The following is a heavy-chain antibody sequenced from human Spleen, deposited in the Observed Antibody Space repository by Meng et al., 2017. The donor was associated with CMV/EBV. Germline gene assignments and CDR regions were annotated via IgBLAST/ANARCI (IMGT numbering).Heavy chain of an antibody. J-gene: IGHJ6*02. CDR1: GYTFTGYY. D-gene: IGHD3/OR15-3a*01. CDR2: INPHSGGT. V-gene: IGHV1-2*02. Sequence: ASVKVSCKTSGYTFTGYYIHWVRQVPGEGLEWMGWINPHSGGTNFAQKFQGRVIMTRDTSINTAYMEVKRLKSDDTAVYYCTRDRPGGPSGLVVQFDHYYGMDVWGQGTTVTVSS. CDR3: TRDRPGGPSGLVVQFDHYYGMDV.